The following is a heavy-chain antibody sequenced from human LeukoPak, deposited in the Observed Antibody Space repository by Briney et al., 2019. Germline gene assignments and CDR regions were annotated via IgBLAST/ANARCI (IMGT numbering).Heavy chain of an antibody. V-gene: IGHV3-48*03. CDR1: GFTFISYE. J-gene: IGHJ4*02. CDR3: ARIGAYYDLDY. CDR2: ISSSGSSI. D-gene: IGHD3-22*01. Sequence: GGSLRLSCAASGFTFISYEMNWVRQAPGKGLEWVSYISSSGSSIYYADSVKGRFTISRDNAKNSLYLQMNSLRAEDTAVYYCARIGAYYDLDYWGQGTLVTASS.